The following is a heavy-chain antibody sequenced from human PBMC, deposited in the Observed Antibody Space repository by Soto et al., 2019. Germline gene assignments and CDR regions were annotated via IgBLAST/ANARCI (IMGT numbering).Heavy chain of an antibody. J-gene: IGHJ6*03. Sequence: GESLKISCKGSGYSSTSYWIGWVRQMPGKGLEWMGIIYPGDSDTRYSPPFQGQVTISADKSISTAYLQWSSLKASDTAMYYCARQDSSSSGYYYYMDVWGKGTTVTVSS. V-gene: IGHV5-51*01. CDR1: GYSSTSYW. D-gene: IGHD6-6*01. CDR3: ARQDSSSSGYYYYMDV. CDR2: IYPGDSDT.